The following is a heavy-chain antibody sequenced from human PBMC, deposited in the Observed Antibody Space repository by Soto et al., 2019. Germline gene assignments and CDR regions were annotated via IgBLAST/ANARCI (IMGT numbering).Heavy chain of an antibody. Sequence: QVQLQESGPGLVKPSQTLSLTCTVSGASISGGDYYWTWIRQPPGKGLEWIGSIYYTGNTYSNPSLESRLSISVDPSNNQFALRLTSVTAPDTAIYYCARATYDSSTYYFDYWGQGTLVTVSS. J-gene: IGHJ4*02. CDR3: ARATYDSSTYYFDY. V-gene: IGHV4-30-4*01. D-gene: IGHD3-22*01. CDR2: IYYTGNT. CDR1: GASISGGDYY.